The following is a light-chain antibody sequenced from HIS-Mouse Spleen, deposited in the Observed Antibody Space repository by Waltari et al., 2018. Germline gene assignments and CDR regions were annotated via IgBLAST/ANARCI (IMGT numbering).Light chain of an antibody. Sequence: EIVLTQSPATLSLSPGERATLSCRASPRVSSSLAWYQQKPGQAPRLLIYDASNRATGIPARFSGSGSGTDFTLTISSLEPEDFAVYYCQQRSNWPYTFGQGTKLEIK. CDR3: QQRSNWPYT. V-gene: IGKV3-11*01. J-gene: IGKJ2*01. CDR1: PRVSSS. CDR2: DAS.